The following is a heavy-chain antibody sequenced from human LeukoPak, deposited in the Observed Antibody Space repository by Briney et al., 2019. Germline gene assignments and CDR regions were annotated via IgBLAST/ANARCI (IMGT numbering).Heavy chain of an antibody. CDR2: LSWDGGST. Sequence: PAGSLRLSCAASGFTFDDYAMHWVRQAPGKGLEWVSLLSWDGGSTYYADSVKGRFTISRDNSKNSLYLQMNSLRAEDTALYYCVKDFCSTTSCYADYWGQGTLVTASS. D-gene: IGHD2-2*01. CDR3: VKDFCSTTSCYADY. V-gene: IGHV3-43D*03. CDR1: GFTFDDYA. J-gene: IGHJ4*02.